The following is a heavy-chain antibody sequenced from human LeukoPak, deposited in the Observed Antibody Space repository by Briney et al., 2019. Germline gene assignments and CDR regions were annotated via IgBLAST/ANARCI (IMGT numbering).Heavy chain of an antibody. V-gene: IGHV4-61*08. CDR1: GGSISSGGYY. CDR3: ARVADSSGYFAQYYYYGMDV. D-gene: IGHD3-22*01. CDR2: IYYSGST. J-gene: IGHJ6*02. Sequence: PETLSLTCTVSGGSISSGGYYWSWIRQHPGKGLEWIGYIYYSGSTYYNPSLKSRVTISVDTSKNQFSLKLSSVTAADTAVYYCARVADSSGYFAQYYYYGMDVWGQGTTVTVSS.